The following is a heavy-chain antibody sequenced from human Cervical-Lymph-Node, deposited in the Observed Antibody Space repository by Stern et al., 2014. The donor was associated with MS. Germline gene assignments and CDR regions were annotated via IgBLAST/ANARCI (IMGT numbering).Heavy chain of an antibody. CDR2: IYPGDSDT. CDR1: GYSFTLYW. Sequence: EVQLVESGAEMKKPGESLKISCKGSGYSFTLYWIGWGRQMPGKGLELMGIIYPGDSDTRYSPSFPGQVTISADKSISTAYLHWSSLKASDTAMYYCAALVRGSYFYWGQGTLVTVSS. CDR3: AALVRGSYFY. J-gene: IGHJ4*02. D-gene: IGHD1-26*01. V-gene: IGHV5-51*01.